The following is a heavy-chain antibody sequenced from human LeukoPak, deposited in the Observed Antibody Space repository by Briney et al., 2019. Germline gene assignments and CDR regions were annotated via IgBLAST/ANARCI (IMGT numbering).Heavy chain of an antibody. J-gene: IGHJ3*02. Sequence: GPSLSLSRPASGSTFTSSETQSARLPPGRWMECVAFIWAVGSNKYYADSVKGRSTISTDKSEYSLYLPMNSLRAADTAVYYCARGEGAAFDIWGQGTMVTVSS. D-gene: IGHD1-26*01. CDR2: IWAVGSNK. CDR3: ARGEGAAFDI. V-gene: IGHV3-33*01. CDR1: GSTFTSSE.